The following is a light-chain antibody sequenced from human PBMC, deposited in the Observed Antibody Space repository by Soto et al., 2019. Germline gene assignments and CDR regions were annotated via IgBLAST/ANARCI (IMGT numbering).Light chain of an antibody. CDR2: NNN. J-gene: IGLJ1*01. CDR1: TSNIGSNT. CDR3: AAWDDSLNGYV. Sequence: QSVLTQPPSASGTPGQGVPISCSGITSNIGSNTVNWYRQLPGTAPKLLIYNNNQRPSGVPDRFSGSKSGTSASLAIGGLQSEDEADYYCAAWDDSLNGYVFGTGTKVTVL. V-gene: IGLV1-44*01.